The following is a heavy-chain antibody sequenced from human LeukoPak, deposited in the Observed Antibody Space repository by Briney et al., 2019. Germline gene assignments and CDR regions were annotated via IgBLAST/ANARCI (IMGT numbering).Heavy chain of an antibody. CDR3: AREEAQEAGAFDI. CDR2: IIPIFGTA. CDR1: GGTFSSYA. D-gene: IGHD6-19*01. J-gene: IGHJ3*02. Sequence: SVKVSCKASGGTFSSYAISWVRQAPGQGLEWMGGIIPIFGTANYAQKFQGRVTITTDESTSTAYMELSSLRSGDTAVYYCAREEAQEAGAFDIWGQGTMVTVSS. V-gene: IGHV1-69*05.